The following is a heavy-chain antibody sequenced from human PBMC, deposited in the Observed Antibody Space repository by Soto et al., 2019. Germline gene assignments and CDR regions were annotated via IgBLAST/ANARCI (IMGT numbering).Heavy chain of an antibody. J-gene: IGHJ6*02. D-gene: IGHD4-17*01. V-gene: IGHV3-23*01. CDR3: AKLDDYGDYHYYGMDV. Sequence: PGGSLRLSCAASGFTFSSYAMSWFRQAPGKGLEWVSAISGSGGSTYYADSVKGRFTISRDNSKNTLYLQMNSLRAEDTAVYYCAKLDDYGDYHYYGMDVWGQGTTVTVSS. CDR1: GFTFSSYA. CDR2: ISGSGGST.